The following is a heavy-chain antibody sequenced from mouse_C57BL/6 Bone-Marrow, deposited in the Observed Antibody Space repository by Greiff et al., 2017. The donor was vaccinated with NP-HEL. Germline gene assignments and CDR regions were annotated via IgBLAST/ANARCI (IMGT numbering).Heavy chain of an antibody. CDR2: IYPGDGDT. Sequence: VQLQQSGPELVKPGASVKISCKASGYAFSSSWMNWVKQRPGKGLEWIGRIYPGDGDTNYNGKFKGKATLTADKSSSTAYMQLSSLTSEDSAVYFCATYGSYGYVDYWGQGTTLTVSS. V-gene: IGHV1-82*01. D-gene: IGHD2-1*01. J-gene: IGHJ2*01. CDR1: GYAFSSSW. CDR3: ATYGSYGYVDY.